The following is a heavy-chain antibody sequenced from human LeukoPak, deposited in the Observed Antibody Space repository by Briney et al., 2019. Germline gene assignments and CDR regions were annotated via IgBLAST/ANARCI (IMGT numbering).Heavy chain of an antibody. Sequence: GGSLRLSCAASGFTFSSYAMRWVRQAPGKGLEWVSAIGSGSGGTTIYADSVKGRFTISRDNSKNTLYLQMSSLRDEDTAVYYCAKNYESGRGVPCGMDVWGQGTTVTVSS. D-gene: IGHD3-10*01. CDR2: IGSGSGGTT. CDR1: GFTFSSYA. J-gene: IGHJ6*02. V-gene: IGHV3-23*01. CDR3: AKNYESGRGVPCGMDV.